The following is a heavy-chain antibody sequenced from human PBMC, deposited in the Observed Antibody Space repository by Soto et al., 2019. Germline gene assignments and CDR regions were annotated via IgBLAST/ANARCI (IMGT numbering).Heavy chain of an antibody. CDR3: ARRMTTVTTGGYYYYMDV. Sequence: ASVKVSCKASGYTFTSYDINWVRQATGQGLEWMGWMNPNSGNTGYAQKFQGRVTMTRNTSISTAYMELSSLRSEDTAVYYCARRMTTVTTGGYYYYMDVWGKGTTVTVSS. CDR2: MNPNSGNT. D-gene: IGHD4-17*01. CDR1: GYTFTSYD. J-gene: IGHJ6*03. V-gene: IGHV1-8*01.